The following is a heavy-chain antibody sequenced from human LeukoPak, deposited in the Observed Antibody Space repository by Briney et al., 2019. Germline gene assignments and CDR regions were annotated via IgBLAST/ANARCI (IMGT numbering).Heavy chain of an antibody. Sequence: ASVKVSCKASGYTFTGYDINWVRQATGQGLEWMGWMNPNSGNTGYAQKFQGRVTMTRNTSISTAYMELSSLRSEDTAVYYCARESGYCSSTSCPMDVWGQGTTVTVSS. J-gene: IGHJ6*02. D-gene: IGHD2-2*01. CDR3: ARESGYCSSTSCPMDV. V-gene: IGHV1-8*01. CDR1: GYTFTGYD. CDR2: MNPNSGNT.